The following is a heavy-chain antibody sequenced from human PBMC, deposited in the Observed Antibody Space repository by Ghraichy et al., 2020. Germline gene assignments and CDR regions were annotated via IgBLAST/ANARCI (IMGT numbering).Heavy chain of an antibody. CDR2: INHSGST. CDR3: ARDPRRRDYYDSSGPTGDYFDY. D-gene: IGHD3-22*01. Sequence: SETLSLTCAVYGGSFSGYYWSWIRQPPGKGLEWIGEINHSGSTNYNPSLKSRVTISVDTSKNQFSLKLSSVTAADTAVYYCARDPRRRDYYDSSGPTGDYFDYWGQGTLVTVSS. J-gene: IGHJ4*02. CDR1: GGSFSGYY. V-gene: IGHV4-34*01.